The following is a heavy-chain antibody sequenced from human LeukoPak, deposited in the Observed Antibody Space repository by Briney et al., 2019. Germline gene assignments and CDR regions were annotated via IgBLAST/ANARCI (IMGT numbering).Heavy chain of an antibody. V-gene: IGHV3-33*01. CDR2: IWDDGNNK. J-gene: IGHJ5*02. Sequence: GSLRLSCAASGFSFSNHSMHWVRQAPGKRLEWVAVIWDDGNNKRYANSVNGRFTISRDNSENTLYLQMNGLTAEDTAMYYCARDSYQDYYGRFDPWGQGTLVIVSS. CDR3: ARDSYQDYYGRFDP. D-gene: IGHD3-10*01. CDR1: GFSFSNHS.